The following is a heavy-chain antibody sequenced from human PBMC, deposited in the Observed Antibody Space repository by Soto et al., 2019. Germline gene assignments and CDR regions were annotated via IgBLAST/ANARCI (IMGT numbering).Heavy chain of an antibody. D-gene: IGHD3-22*01. CDR1: GGTFSSYA. CDR2: IIPIFGTA. V-gene: IGHV1-69*01. Sequence: QVQLVQSGAEVKKPGSSVKVSCKASGGTFSSYAISWVRQAPGQGLEWMGGIIPIFGTANYAQKFQGRVTITADEPTRPAYRGLGSRRSEGTAGYYCGGGGDYYDSSGPPVYWGQGTLVTVSS. CDR3: GGGGDYYDSSGPPVY. J-gene: IGHJ4*02.